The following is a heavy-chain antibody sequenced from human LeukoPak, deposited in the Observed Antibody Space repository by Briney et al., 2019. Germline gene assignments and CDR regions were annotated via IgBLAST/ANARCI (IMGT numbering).Heavy chain of an antibody. D-gene: IGHD3-10*01. Sequence: GGSLRPSCVASGFTFSNYWMSWVRQAPGKGLEWVANIKQDGSGKYFVDSVKGRFTISRDNVKNSLYLQMNSLRAEDTAVYYCVRGSSGTAVRGVSWAWFDPWGQGTLVTVSS. J-gene: IGHJ5*02. V-gene: IGHV3-7*05. CDR3: VRGSSGTAVRGVSWAWFDP. CDR2: IKQDGSGK. CDR1: GFTFSNYW.